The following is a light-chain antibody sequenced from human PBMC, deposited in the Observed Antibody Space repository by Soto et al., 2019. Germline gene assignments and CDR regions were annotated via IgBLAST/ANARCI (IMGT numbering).Light chain of an antibody. CDR1: SSKIGAGYH. CDR3: QSYDSSLSGSYV. Sequence: QAVLTPPPSMSGAPGQRVTISCTGGSSKIGAGYHVHWYQQLPRTAPKLLIYHNVNRPSGVPDRFSGSKSGTSASLAITGLQAEDDADYYCQSYDSSLSGSYVFGTGTKVTVL. V-gene: IGLV1-40*01. CDR2: HNV. J-gene: IGLJ1*01.